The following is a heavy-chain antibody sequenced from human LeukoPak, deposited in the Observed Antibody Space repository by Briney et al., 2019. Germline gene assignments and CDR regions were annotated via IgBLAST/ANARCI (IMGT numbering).Heavy chain of an antibody. CDR3: ARYSSSSGDDWFDP. CDR1: GGTFSSYA. CDR2: IIPIFGTA. V-gene: IGHV1-69*05. D-gene: IGHD6-6*01. J-gene: IGHJ5*02. Sequence: SVKVSCXASGGTFSSYAISWVRQAPGQGLEWMGRIIPIFGTANYAQKFQGRVTITTDESTSTAYMELSSLRSEDTAVYYCARYSSSSGDDWFDPWGQGTLVTVSS.